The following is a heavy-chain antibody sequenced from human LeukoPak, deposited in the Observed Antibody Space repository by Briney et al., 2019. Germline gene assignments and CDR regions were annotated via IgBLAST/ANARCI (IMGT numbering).Heavy chain of an antibody. D-gene: IGHD2-2*01. V-gene: IGHV1-69*13. J-gene: IGHJ5*02. CDR1: GGTFGSYA. Sequence: SVKVSCKASGGTFGSYAISWVRQAPGQGLEWMGGIIPIFGTANYAQKFQGRVTITADESTSTAYMELSSLRSEDTAVYYCARAPGGYCSSTSCPNWFDPWGQGTLVTVSS. CDR3: ARAPGGYCSSTSCPNWFDP. CDR2: IIPIFGTA.